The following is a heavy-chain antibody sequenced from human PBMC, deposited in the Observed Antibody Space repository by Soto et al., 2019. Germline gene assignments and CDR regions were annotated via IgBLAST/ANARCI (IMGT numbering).Heavy chain of an antibody. J-gene: IGHJ5*02. V-gene: IGHV1-69*13. Sequence: GASVKVSCKASGGTFSSYAISWVRQAPGQGLEWMGGIIPIFGTANYAQKFQGRVTITADESTSTAYTELSSLRSEDTAVYYCARDWYSSSSGLFDPWGQGTLVSVSS. CDR2: IIPIFGTA. CDR3: ARDWYSSSSGLFDP. CDR1: GGTFSSYA. D-gene: IGHD6-6*01.